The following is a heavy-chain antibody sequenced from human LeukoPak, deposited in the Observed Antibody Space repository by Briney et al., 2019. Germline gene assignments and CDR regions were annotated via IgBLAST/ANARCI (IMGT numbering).Heavy chain of an antibody. D-gene: IGHD3-22*01. CDR3: AKFEGYYDSSGYPDAFDI. CDR1: GFIFSSYA. Sequence: PGGSLRLSCAASGFIFSSYAMSWVRQAPGKGLEWVSAISGSGGSTYYADSVKGRFTISRDNSKNTLYLQMNSLRAEDTAVYYCAKFEGYYDSSGYPDAFDIWGQGTMVTVSS. J-gene: IGHJ3*02. CDR2: ISGSGGST. V-gene: IGHV3-23*01.